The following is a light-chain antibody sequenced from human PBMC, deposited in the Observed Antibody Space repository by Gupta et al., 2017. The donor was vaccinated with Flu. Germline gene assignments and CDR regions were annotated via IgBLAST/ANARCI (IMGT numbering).Light chain of an antibody. J-gene: IGKJ2*01. CDR2: LGS. CDR3: MQALQPLYT. V-gene: IGKV2-28*01. CDR1: QSRLHSNGYNY. Sequence: VMTPYSLSMPVTPGEQAAIPCRSSQSRLHSNGYNYLDRYLQKPGQSPQLRIYLGSNRSSGGPDRFSGSGSGTDFTLKISRVAAEDVVVYYCMQALQPLYTFGQGTKLEIK.